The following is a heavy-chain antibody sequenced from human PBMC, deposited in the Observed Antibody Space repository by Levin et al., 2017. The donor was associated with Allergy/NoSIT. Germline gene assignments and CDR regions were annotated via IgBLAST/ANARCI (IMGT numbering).Heavy chain of an antibody. J-gene: IGHJ4*02. Sequence: QTGGSLRLSCVVSGFAFEDFAMHWVRQAPGKGLEWVSGVSWNSGTIAYADSVKGRFTISRDNAKRSLYLQMDSLRTEDTAFYYCTDGRYYDFWSGYFRYWGQGSLVTVSS. CDR1: GFAFEDFA. V-gene: IGHV3-9*01. CDR3: TDGRYYDFWSGYFRY. D-gene: IGHD3-3*01. CDR2: VSWNSGTI.